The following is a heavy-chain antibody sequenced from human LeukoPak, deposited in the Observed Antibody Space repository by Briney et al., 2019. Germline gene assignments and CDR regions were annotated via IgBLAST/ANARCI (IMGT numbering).Heavy chain of an antibody. V-gene: IGHV4-38-2*02. CDR1: GYSISSGYY. CDR3: ARDLSFDYYDSSPNWFDP. J-gene: IGHJ5*02. CDR2: IYHSGST. Sequence: KASETLSLTCTVSGYSISSGYYWGWIRQPPGKGLEWIGSIYHSGSTYYNPSLKSRVTISVDTSKNQFSPKLSSVTAADTAVYYCARDLSFDYYDSSPNWFDPWGQGTLVTVSS. D-gene: IGHD3-22*01.